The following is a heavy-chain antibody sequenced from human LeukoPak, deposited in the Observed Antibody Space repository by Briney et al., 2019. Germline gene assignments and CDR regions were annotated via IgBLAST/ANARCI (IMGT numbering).Heavy chain of an antibody. J-gene: IGHJ4*02. D-gene: IGHD5-12*01. CDR3: ATRLPTDY. Sequence: SETLSLTCAVYGGTFSDYSWSWTRQTPDKGLEWIGEIDHRGSTKYNPSLKSRATISIGTSKKQFSLKLSSVTAADTAVYYCATRLPTDYWGQGTLVTVSS. CDR2: IDHRGST. V-gene: IGHV4-34*08. CDR1: GGTFSDYS.